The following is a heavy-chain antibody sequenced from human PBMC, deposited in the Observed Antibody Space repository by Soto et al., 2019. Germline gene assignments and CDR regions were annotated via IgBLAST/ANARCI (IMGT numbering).Heavy chain of an antibody. CDR2: IYPGDSDT. D-gene: IGHD4-17*01. Sequence: PGESLKISCKGSGYSFTSYWIGWVRQMPGKGLEWMGIIYPGDSDTRYSPSFQDQVTISADKSISTAYLQWSSLKASDTAMYYCARPSRGGDYGDYYYYYGMDVWGQGTTVTVS. CDR1: GYSFTSYW. J-gene: IGHJ6*02. CDR3: ARPSRGGDYGDYYYYYGMDV. V-gene: IGHV5-51*01.